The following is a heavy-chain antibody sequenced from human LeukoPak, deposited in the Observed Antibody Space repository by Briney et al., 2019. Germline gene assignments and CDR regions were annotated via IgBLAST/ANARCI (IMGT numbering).Heavy chain of an antibody. V-gene: IGHV3-7*05. CDR1: GCSFSTYW. Sequence: PGGSLRLSCLVSGCSFSTYWMTWVRQAPGKGLEWVASIRQDGNEYSYVDSVKGRFTISRDNAKNTLYLQMDTLRAGDTAVYYCARALYNAYDHAYWGQGTLVIVSS. CDR3: ARALYNAYDHAY. D-gene: IGHD5-12*01. CDR2: IRQDGNEY. J-gene: IGHJ4*02.